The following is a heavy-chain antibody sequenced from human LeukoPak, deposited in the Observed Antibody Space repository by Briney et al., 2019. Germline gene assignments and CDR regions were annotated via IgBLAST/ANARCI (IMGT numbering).Heavy chain of an antibody. Sequence: PGGSLRLSCAASGFTFSSYAMSWVRQAPGKGLEWVSVISGSGGSTYYADSVKGRFTISRDNSKNTLYLQMNSLRAEDTAVYYCAKKSVAVQTSGGVGYFDYWDQGTLVTVSS. CDR1: GFTFSSYA. CDR2: ISGSGGST. CDR3: AKKSVAVQTSGGVGYFDY. J-gene: IGHJ4*02. V-gene: IGHV3-23*01. D-gene: IGHD5/OR15-5a*01.